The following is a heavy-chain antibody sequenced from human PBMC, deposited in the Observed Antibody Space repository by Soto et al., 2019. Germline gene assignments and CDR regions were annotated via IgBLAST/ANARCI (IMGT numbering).Heavy chain of an antibody. CDR3: ARDGHDDSGGFYYYYYGMDV. CDR1: GYSFASYG. CDR2: LSAYNGNT. Sequence: QVHLVQSGAEVKKPGASVKVSCKASGYSFASYGINWVRQAPGQGLEWMGWLSAYNGNTNYAQNLQGRVTMTTNTSTSTAYMELRSLRSDDTAVYYCARDGHDDSGGFYYYYYGMDVWGQGTAVTVSS. V-gene: IGHV1-18*01. J-gene: IGHJ6*02. D-gene: IGHD3-10*01.